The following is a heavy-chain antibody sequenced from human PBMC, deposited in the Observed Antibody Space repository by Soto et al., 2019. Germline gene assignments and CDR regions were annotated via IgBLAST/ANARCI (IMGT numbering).Heavy chain of an antibody. D-gene: IGHD4-4*01. J-gene: IGHJ6*02. CDR2: VYTSDYT. Sequence: PXASLALTCRFSGASIRSYYWHWIRQPPGKGLEWIGYVYTSDYTRYSSSLKSRVTISVDTSKSQFYLRLNSVTAADTAVYYCASSAGNSGAFFYYNGMDVWGQGTTVTVSS. CDR3: ASSAGNSGAFFYYNGMDV. V-gene: IGHV4-4*08. CDR1: GASIRSYY.